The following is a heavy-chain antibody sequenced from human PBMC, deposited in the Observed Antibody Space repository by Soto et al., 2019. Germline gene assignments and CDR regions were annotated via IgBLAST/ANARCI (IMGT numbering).Heavy chain of an antibody. CDR1: ADSFSSYG. CDR2: IIPIFGTT. V-gene: IGHV1-69*01. CDR3: ARVFPDGWVEPGVVRGYLDT. Sequence: QVQLVQSGAEVKEPGSSVKVSCKASADSFSSYGISWVRQAPGQGLEWIGGIIPIFGTTNYAEKFQGRVTITADESTNTAYMELSSLRSEDTALYYCARVFPDGWVEPGVVRGYLDTWGRGTLVTVSS. J-gene: IGHJ4*02. D-gene: IGHD3-3*01.